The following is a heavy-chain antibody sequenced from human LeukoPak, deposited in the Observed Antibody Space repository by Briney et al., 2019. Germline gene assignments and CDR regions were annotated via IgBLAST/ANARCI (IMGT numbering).Heavy chain of an antibody. CDR3: ARDGSGSYYRYYYYGMDV. V-gene: IGHV3-48*03. CDR2: ISSSGSTI. J-gene: IGHJ6*02. Sequence: GGSLRLSCAASGFTFSSYEMNWVRQAPGKGLEWVSYISSSGSTIYYADSVKGRFTISRDNAKNSLYLQMNSLRAEDTAVYFCARDGSGSYYRYYYYGMDVWGQGTTVTVSS. CDR1: GFTFSSYE. D-gene: IGHD3-10*01.